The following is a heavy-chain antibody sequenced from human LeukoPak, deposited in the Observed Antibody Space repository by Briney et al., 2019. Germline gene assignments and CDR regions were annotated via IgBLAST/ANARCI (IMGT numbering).Heavy chain of an antibody. V-gene: IGHV4-34*01. CDR1: GGSFSGYY. Sequence: PSETLSLTCAVYGGSFSGYYWSWIRQPPGKGLEWIGEINHSGSTNYNPSLKSRVTISVDTSKNQFSLKLSSVTAADTAVYYCARLPLRSRPVFWGQGTLVTVSS. CDR3: ARLPLRSRPVF. J-gene: IGHJ4*02. D-gene: IGHD5/OR15-5a*01. CDR2: INHSGST.